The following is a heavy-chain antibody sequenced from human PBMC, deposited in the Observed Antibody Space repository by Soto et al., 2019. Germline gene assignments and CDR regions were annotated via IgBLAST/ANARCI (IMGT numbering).Heavy chain of an antibody. Sequence: GGSLRLSCAASGFTFINAWMIWVRQAPVNGLEFVGRIRSKTTGWTTDYAAPVNGRFAIARDYARSTLYLQMNSLITEDTAVYYCARDKPRLQWGQGALVTVSS. CDR2: IRSKTTGWTT. J-gene: IGHJ4*02. V-gene: IGHV3-15*01. CDR1: GFTFINAW. CDR3: ARDKPRLQ. D-gene: IGHD3-16*01.